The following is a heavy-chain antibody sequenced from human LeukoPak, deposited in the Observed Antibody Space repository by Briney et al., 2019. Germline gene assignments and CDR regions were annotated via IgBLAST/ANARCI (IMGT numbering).Heavy chain of an antibody. J-gene: IGHJ5*02. CDR2: INAGNGNT. CDR1: GYTFTGYY. Sequence: ASVKVSCKASGYTFTGYYMHWVRQAPGQRLEWMGWINAGNGNTKYSQKFQGRVTITRDTSASTAYMELSSLRSEDTAVYYCARDGIVATISWFDPWGQGTLVTVSS. CDR3: ARDGIVATISWFDP. V-gene: IGHV1-3*01. D-gene: IGHD5-12*01.